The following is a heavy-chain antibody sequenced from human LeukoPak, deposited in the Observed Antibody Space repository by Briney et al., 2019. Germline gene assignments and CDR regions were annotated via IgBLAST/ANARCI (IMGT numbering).Heavy chain of an antibody. V-gene: IGHV4-39*07. J-gene: IGHJ4*02. CDR2: IYYSGST. D-gene: IGHD4-17*01. CDR3: ARSATVTTGYFDY. CDR1: GGSISSYY. Sequence: SETLSLTCTVSGGSISSYYWGWIRQPPGKGLEWIGSIYYSGSTYYNPSLKSRVTISIDTSKNLFSLQLDSLTAADTAVYYCARSATVTTGYFDYWGRGTLVAVSP.